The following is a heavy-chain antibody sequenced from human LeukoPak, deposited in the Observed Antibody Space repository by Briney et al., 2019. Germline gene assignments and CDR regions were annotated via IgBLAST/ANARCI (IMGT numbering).Heavy chain of an antibody. D-gene: IGHD5/OR15-5a*01. CDR2: INHSGST. Sequence: SETLSLTCAVYGGSCSGYYWSWIRQPPGKGLEWIGEINHSGSTNYNPSLKSRVTISVDTSKNQFSLKLSSVTAADTAVYYCARGWRSTGYNWFDPWGQGTLVTVSS. V-gene: IGHV4-34*01. CDR3: ARGWRSTGYNWFDP. J-gene: IGHJ5*02. CDR1: GGSCSGYY.